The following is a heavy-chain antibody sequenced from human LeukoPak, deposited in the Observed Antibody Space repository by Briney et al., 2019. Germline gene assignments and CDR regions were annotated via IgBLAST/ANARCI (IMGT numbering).Heavy chain of an antibody. D-gene: IGHD3-22*01. V-gene: IGHV2-5*01. CDR3: AHRRDYYDSSGYYRSGYYFDY. J-gene: IGHJ4*02. CDR2: IYWNDDK. CDR1: GGPISSYYW. Sequence: TLSLTCSVSGGPISSYYWSWIRQPPGKALEWLALIYWNDDKRYSPSLKSRLTITKDTSKNQVVLTMTNMDPVDTATYYCAHRRDYYDSSGYYRSGYYFDYWGQGTLVTVSS.